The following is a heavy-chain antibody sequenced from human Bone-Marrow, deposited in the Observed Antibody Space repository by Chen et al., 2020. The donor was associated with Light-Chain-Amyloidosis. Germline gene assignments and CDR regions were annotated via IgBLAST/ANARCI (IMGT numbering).Heavy chain of an antibody. CDR3: TTDGRTDY. Sequence: EVNLVESGGGLVKPGGSLRLSCAASGFTFSGAWMSWVRQAPGKGLEWLGRIKSDADGGTTDYAAPVKGRFSISRDDSKKTLYLQMSSLKIEDTAMYYCTTDGRTDYWGQGTLVTVSS. J-gene: IGHJ4*02. CDR2: IKSDADGGTT. CDR1: GFTFSGAW. V-gene: IGHV3-15*01.